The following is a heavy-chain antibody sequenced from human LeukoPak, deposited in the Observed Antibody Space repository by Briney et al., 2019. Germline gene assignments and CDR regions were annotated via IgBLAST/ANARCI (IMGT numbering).Heavy chain of an antibody. J-gene: IGHJ5*02. D-gene: IGHD4-17*01. CDR2: IYYSGCT. Sequence: PSETLSLTCTVSGGSISSYYWSWIRQPPGKGLEWIGYIYYSGCTNYNPSLKSRVTISVDTSKNQFSLKLSSVTAADTAVYYCARDLWYGDYRWFDPWGQGTLVTVSS. CDR3: ARDLWYGDYRWFDP. CDR1: GGSISSYY. V-gene: IGHV4-59*12.